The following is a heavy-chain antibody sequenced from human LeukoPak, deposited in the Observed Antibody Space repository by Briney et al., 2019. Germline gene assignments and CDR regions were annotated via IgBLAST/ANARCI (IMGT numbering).Heavy chain of an antibody. J-gene: IGHJ4*02. V-gene: IGHV4-39*07. CDR3: ARELRGYCSGGSCYAEKFFDY. CDR1: GGSISSSSYY. D-gene: IGHD2-15*01. Sequence: SETLSLTCTVSGGSISSSSYYWGWIRQPPGKGLEWIGSIYYSGSTYYNPSLKSRVTISVDTSKNQFSLKLSSVTAADTAVYYCARELRGYCSGGSCYAEKFFDYWGQGTLVTVSS. CDR2: IYYSGST.